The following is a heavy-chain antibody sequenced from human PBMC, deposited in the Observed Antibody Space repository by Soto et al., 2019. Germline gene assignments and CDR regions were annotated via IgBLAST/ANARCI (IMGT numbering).Heavy chain of an antibody. V-gene: IGHV3-30*18. Sequence: QVQLVESGGGVVQPGRSLRLSCAASGFTFSSYGMHWVRQAPGKGLEWVAVISYDGSNKYYADSVKGRFTISRDNSKNTLYLQMNSLRAEDTAVYYCAKDLGYCSSTSCSWAGVDYWGQGTLVTVSS. J-gene: IGHJ4*02. CDR1: GFTFSSYG. D-gene: IGHD2-2*01. CDR3: AKDLGYCSSTSCSWAGVDY. CDR2: ISYDGSNK.